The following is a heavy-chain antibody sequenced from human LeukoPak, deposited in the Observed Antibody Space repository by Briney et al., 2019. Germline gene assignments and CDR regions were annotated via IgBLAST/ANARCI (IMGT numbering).Heavy chain of an antibody. CDR2: IYYSGST. CDR3: ARPPQYSSSSYFQH. Sequence: SETLSLTCTVSGGSISSYYWSWIRQPPGKGLEWIGYIYYSGSTNYNPSLKSRVTISVDTSKNQFSLKLSSVTAADTAVYYCARPPQYSSSSYFQHWGQGTLVTVSS. V-gene: IGHV4-59*12. CDR1: GGSISSYY. D-gene: IGHD6-6*01. J-gene: IGHJ1*01.